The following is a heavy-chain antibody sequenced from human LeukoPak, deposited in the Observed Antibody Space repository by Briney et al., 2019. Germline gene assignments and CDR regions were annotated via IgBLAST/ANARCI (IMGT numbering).Heavy chain of an antibody. V-gene: IGHV3-9*02. CDR3: AKDIHLSYYYGSEHYYYGMDV. CDR2: ISWNSGSI. CDR1: GFTSDDYA. D-gene: IGHD3-10*01. J-gene: IGHJ6*02. Sequence: GRSLRLPCAASGFTSDDYAMHWVRQAPGKGLEWVSGISWNSGSIGYADSVKGRFTISRDNAKNSLYLQMNSLRAEDTALYYCAKDIHLSYYYGSEHYYYGMDVWGQGTTVTVSS.